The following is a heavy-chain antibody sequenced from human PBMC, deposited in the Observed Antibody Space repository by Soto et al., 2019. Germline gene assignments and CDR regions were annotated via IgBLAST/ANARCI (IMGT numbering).Heavy chain of an antibody. CDR1: GGSISSYY. J-gene: IGHJ5*02. V-gene: IGHV4-59*01. CDR3: AREGIAAADTYNWFDP. CDR2: IYYSGST. D-gene: IGHD6-13*01. Sequence: SETLSLTCTVSGGSISSYYWSWIRQPPGKGLEWIGYIYYSGSTNYNPSLKSRVTISVDTSKSQFSLKLSSVTAADTAVYYCAREGIAAADTYNWFDPWGQGTLVTVSS.